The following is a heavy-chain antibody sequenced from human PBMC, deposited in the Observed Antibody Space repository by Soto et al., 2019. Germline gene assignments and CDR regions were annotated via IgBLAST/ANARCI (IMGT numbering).Heavy chain of an antibody. CDR1: GYTFPNYG. D-gene: IGHD6-13*01. CDR2: ISANNGNT. V-gene: IGHV1-18*01. J-gene: IGHJ6*02. Sequence: QVQLVQSGAEVRKPGASVKVSCKASGYTFPNYGIIWVRQAPGQGLEWMAWISANNGNTKYAQKFQVRVTMTTDTSTTTAYMELRSLRSDDTAVYYCARLKQLVFMDVWGQGTTVTVSS. CDR3: ARLKQLVFMDV.